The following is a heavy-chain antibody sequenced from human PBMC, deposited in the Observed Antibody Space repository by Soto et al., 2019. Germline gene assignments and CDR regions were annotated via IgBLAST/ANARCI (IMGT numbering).Heavy chain of an antibody. CDR2: LNAGNGYT. J-gene: IGHJ4*02. V-gene: IGHV1-3*01. CDR1: GYTFTGHA. CDR3: ARGHHSGAYLIDY. D-gene: IGHD1-26*01. Sequence: QVQLVQSGAEGKMPGASVKVSCKTSGYTFTGHAMHWVRQAPGRRLEWMGWLNAGNGYTEYSQKLRGRLTITRDTPANTGYMELTGLISEDTAVYYCARGHHSGAYLIDYWGQGTLVTVSS.